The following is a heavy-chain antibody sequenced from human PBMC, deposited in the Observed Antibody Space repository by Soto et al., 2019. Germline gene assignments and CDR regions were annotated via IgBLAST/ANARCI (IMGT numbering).Heavy chain of an antibody. J-gene: IGHJ4*02. CDR1: GYSFTSYW. CDR2: IYPGDSDT. D-gene: IGHD2-21*02. Sequence: GESLKISCKGSGYSFTSYWIGWVRQMPGKGLEWMGIIYPGDSDTRYSPSFQGQVTISADKSISTAYLQWSSLKASDTAMYYCARLEPLEVVTAIPDYWGQGTLVTVSS. V-gene: IGHV5-51*01. CDR3: ARLEPLEVVTAIPDY.